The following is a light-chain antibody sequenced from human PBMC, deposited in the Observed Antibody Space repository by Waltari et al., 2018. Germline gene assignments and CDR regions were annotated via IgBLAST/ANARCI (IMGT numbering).Light chain of an antibody. Sequence: QSALAQPASVSGSPGQSIAISCTGTSSDVGGYNFVSWDQQHPGKVPKLMIYDVSHRPPGVSNRFSGSKSGNTASLTISGLQAEDEADYYCASYTGSSTLVFGGGTKLTVL. CDR3: ASYTGSSTLV. CDR2: DVS. CDR1: SSDVGGYNF. V-gene: IGLV2-14*03. J-gene: IGLJ2*01.